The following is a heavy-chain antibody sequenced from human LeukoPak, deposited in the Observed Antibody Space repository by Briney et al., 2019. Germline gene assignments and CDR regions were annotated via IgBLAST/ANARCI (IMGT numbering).Heavy chain of an antibody. V-gene: IGHV3-21*01. CDR1: GFTFSDHY. Sequence: GGSLRLSCAASGFTFSDHYMDWVRQAPGKGLEWVSSISSSSSYIYYADSVKGRFTISRDNAKNSLYLQMNSLRAEDTAVYYCARDGYSGSYHDAFDIWGQGTMVTVSS. D-gene: IGHD1-26*01. CDR2: ISSSSSYI. CDR3: ARDGYSGSYHDAFDI. J-gene: IGHJ3*02.